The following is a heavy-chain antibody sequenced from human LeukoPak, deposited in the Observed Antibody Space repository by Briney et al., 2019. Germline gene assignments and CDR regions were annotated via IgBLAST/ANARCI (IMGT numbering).Heavy chain of an antibody. CDR1: GYSFSDHH. Sequence: ASVKVSCTASGYSFSDHHIHWVRETPGQGLEWMGWIHPNGRDTQYAQRFQCRMTMTTDTSISTAYMELYSVTLDDTAVYYCSAHYGPGPVWGQGTLVTASS. CDR3: SAHYGPGPV. CDR2: IHPNGRDT. D-gene: IGHD3-10*01. V-gene: IGHV1-2*02. J-gene: IGHJ4*02.